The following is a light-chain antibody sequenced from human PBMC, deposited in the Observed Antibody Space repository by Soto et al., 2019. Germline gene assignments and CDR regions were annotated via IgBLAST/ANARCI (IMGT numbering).Light chain of an antibody. CDR3: QQRSNWPPRDT. Sequence: EIVLTQAPATLPLSPGKRATLSCRARQSVSRYLARYQQKPGQAPRLLIYDASNRAPGIPARFSGSGPGTEFTLTISSREPEDIAVYYCQQRSNWPPRDTFGQETKLESK. CDR2: DAS. J-gene: IGKJ2*01. V-gene: IGKV3-11*01. CDR1: QSVSRY.